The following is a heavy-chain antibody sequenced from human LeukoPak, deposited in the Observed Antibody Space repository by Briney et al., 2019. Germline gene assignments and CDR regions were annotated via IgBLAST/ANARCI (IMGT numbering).Heavy chain of an antibody. CDR3: ARDLRRYDILTGYYPYWYFDL. Sequence: SVTVSCTASGGTFSSYAISWVRQAPGRGLEWMGGIIPIFGTANYAQKFQGRVTITADESTSTAYMELSSLRSEDTAVYYCARDLRRYDILTGYYPYWYFDLWGRGTLVTVSS. CDR2: IIPIFGTA. D-gene: IGHD3-9*01. J-gene: IGHJ2*01. V-gene: IGHV1-69*13. CDR1: GGTFSSYA.